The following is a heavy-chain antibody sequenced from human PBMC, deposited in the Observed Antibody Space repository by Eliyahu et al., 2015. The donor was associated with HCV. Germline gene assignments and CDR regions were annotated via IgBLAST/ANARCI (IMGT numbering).Heavy chain of an antibody. Sequence: PVLVMPSATPCLTSTVSGGSLTTSXWXWIRQPLGKGLEWIXXIXXSGSTXYNPXLESRVTLSVDTSKNQFSLKLRSVTAADTAIYYCARGGYVKTYDAIDYWGPGTLVTVSS. V-gene: IGHV4-59*01. CDR2: IXXSGST. CDR1: GGSLTTSX. D-gene: IGHD5-12*01. CDR3: ARGGYVKTYDAIDY. J-gene: IGHJ4*02.